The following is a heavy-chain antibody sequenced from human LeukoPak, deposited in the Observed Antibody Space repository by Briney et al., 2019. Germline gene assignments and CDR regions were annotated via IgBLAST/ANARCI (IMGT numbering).Heavy chain of an antibody. J-gene: IGHJ6*02. CDR3: ANLPLNYYDSSGYYYDYYYYYGMDV. V-gene: IGHV3-23*01. CDR1: GFTFSSYA. CDR2: TSGSGGST. Sequence: GGSLRLSCAASGFTFSSYAMSWVRQAPGKGLEWVSTTSGSGGSTYYADSVKGRFTISRDNSKNTLYLQMNSLRAEDTAVYYCANLPLNYYDSSGYYYDYYYYYGMDVWGQGTAVTVSS. D-gene: IGHD3-22*01.